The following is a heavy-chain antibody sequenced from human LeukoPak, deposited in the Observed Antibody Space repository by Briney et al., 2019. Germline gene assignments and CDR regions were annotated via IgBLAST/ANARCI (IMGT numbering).Heavy chain of an antibody. Sequence: SETLSLTCAVYGGSFSGYYWSWIRQPPGKGLEWIGEINHSGSTNYNPSLKSRVTISVDTSKNQFSLKLSSVTAADTAVYYCARPLTRGFSSSWYGYYFDYWGQGTLVTVSS. J-gene: IGHJ4*02. CDR1: GGSFSGYY. D-gene: IGHD6-13*01. V-gene: IGHV4-34*01. CDR2: INHSGST. CDR3: ARPLTRGFSSSWYGYYFDY.